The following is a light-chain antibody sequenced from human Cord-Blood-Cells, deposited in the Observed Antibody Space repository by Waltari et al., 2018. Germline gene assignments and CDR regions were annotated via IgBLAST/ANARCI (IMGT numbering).Light chain of an antibody. CDR2: RNK. J-gene: IGLJ3*02. Sequence: QSVLTQPPSASGTPGQRVTISCSGSSSNTGSNYVYWYKQLPGTAPKLHIYRNKQRPSGVPDRFSCSKSGTSASLAISGLRSEDEADYYCAAWDDSLSGWVFGGGTKLTVL. CDR1: SSNTGSNY. V-gene: IGLV1-47*01. CDR3: AAWDDSLSGWV.